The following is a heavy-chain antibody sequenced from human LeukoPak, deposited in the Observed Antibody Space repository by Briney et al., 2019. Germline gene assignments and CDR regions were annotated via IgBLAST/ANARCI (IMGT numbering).Heavy chain of an antibody. Sequence: GGSLRLSCAAYGFTFSSYAMSWVRQAPGKGLEWVSAISGSGGSTYYADSVKGRFTISRDNSKNTLYLQMNSLRAEDTAVYYCAKVIAAAGIYYFDYWGQGTLVTVSS. V-gene: IGHV3-23*01. CDR3: AKVIAAAGIYYFDY. J-gene: IGHJ4*02. D-gene: IGHD6-13*01. CDR2: ISGSGGST. CDR1: GFTFSSYA.